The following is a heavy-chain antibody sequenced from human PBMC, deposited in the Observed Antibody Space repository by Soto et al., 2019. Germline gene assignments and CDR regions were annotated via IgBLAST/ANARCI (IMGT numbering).Heavy chain of an antibody. V-gene: IGHV3-23*01. Sequence: EVQLLESGGGLVQPGGSLRLSCTASGFTFRNYAMIWVRQAPGKGLQWVSALYDVDGSFYADSVKGRFTTSSDSSKTTVYLQMNDLRPDDTAVYYCATWHEREHAYDVWGQGTTVTVSS. CDR1: GFTFRNYA. D-gene: IGHD1-1*01. J-gene: IGHJ3*01. CDR2: LYDVDGS. CDR3: ATWHEREHAYDV.